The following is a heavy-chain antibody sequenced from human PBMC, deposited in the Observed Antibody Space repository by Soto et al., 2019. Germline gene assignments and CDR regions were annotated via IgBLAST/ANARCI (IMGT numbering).Heavy chain of an antibody. CDR1: GYPVTAYY. CDR2: INPATGAA. J-gene: IGHJ3*02. CDR3: ARGGGVGVAGSAAFDM. Sequence: QLHLVQSGAVVKKPGASVTVSCSASGYPVTAYYMHWVRQAPGRGLEWMGGINPATGAAKYTQTFRGRVTMTRDPPTSTVLMELCGLTSGDTAPFYWARGGGVGVAGSAAFDMWGQGTLVTVSS. V-gene: IGHV1-2*02. D-gene: IGHD3-3*01.